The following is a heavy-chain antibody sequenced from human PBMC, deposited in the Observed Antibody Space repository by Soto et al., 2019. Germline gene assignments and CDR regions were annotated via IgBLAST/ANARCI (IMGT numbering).Heavy chain of an antibody. V-gene: IGHV4-59*12. CDR2: IYYSGST. CDR3: AREPTI. Sequence: SETLSLTCAVYGGSFSGYYWSWIRQPPGKGLEWIGYIYYSGSTNYNPSLKSRVTISVDTSKNHFSLKLSSVTAADTAVYYCAREPTIWGQGTLVTVSS. D-gene: IGHD1-26*01. CDR1: GGSFSGYY. J-gene: IGHJ4*02.